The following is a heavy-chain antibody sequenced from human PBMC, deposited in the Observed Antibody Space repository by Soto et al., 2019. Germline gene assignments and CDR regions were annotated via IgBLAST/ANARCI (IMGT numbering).Heavy chain of an antibody. Sequence: EVQLLESGGGLVQPGGSLRLSYAASGFTFSSYAMSWVRQAPGKGLEWVSAISGSGGSTYYADSVKGRFTISRDNSKNTLYLQMNSLRAEDTAVYYCAKDGVDIVATIDEDYWGQGTLVTVSS. CDR1: GFTFSSYA. D-gene: IGHD5-12*01. CDR2: ISGSGGST. V-gene: IGHV3-23*01. J-gene: IGHJ4*02. CDR3: AKDGVDIVATIDEDY.